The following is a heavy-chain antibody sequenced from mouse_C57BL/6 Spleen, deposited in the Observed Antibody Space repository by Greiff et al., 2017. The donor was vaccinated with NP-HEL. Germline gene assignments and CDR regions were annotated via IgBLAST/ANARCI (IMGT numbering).Heavy chain of an antibody. J-gene: IGHJ1*03. D-gene: IGHD1-1*01. CDR1: GYTFTEYT. CDR3: ARHEIYYGSSYEGYFDV. CDR2: FYPGSGSI. V-gene: IGHV1-62-2*01. Sequence: QVQLQQSGAELVKPGASVKLSCKASGYTFTEYTIHWVKQRSGQGLEWLGWFYPGSGSIKYNEKFKDKATLTADKSSSTVYMELSRLTSEDSAVYFCARHEIYYGSSYEGYFDVWGTGTTVTVSS.